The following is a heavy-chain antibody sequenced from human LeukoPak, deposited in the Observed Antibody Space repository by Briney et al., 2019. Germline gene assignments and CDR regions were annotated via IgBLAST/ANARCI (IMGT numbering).Heavy chain of an antibody. CDR1: GGSISSYY. J-gene: IGHJ4*02. D-gene: IGHD2-15*01. CDR3: ARAPCGGSCYDFDY. V-gene: IGHV4-4*07. CDR2: IYTSGST. Sequence: SETLSLTCTVSGGSISSYYWSWIRQPAGKGLEWIGRIYTSGSTNYNPSPKSRVTMSVDTSKNQFSLKLSSVTAADTAVYYCARAPCGGSCYDFDYWGQGTLVTVSS.